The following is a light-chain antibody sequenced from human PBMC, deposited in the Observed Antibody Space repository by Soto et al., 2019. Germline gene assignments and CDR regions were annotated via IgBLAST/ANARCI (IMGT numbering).Light chain of an antibody. CDR3: QQRSNWPRT. CDR1: QSVSSSY. J-gene: IGKJ1*01. CDR2: DAS. V-gene: IGKV3-11*01. Sequence: ELVLTQSPATLSLSPGERATLSCRASQSVSSSYLAWYQQKPGQAPRLLIYDASNRVTGIPARFSGSGSGTDFTLTISSLEPEDFAVYYCQQRSNWPRTFGQGTKVDIK.